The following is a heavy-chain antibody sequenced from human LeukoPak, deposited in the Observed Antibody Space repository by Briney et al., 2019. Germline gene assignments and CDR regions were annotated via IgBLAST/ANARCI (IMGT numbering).Heavy chain of an antibody. CDR3: ARGYSLSSGRRGTLYYYYYMDV. Sequence: PSETLSLTCTVSGGSISSYYWSWIRQPPGKGLKWIGYIYYSGSTSYSPSLRSRVTISVDTYKNQFSLKLSSVTDEDTAVYYCARGYSLSSGRRGTLYYYYYMDVWGKGTTVTVSS. CDR1: GGSISSYY. CDR2: IYYSGST. J-gene: IGHJ6*03. D-gene: IGHD6-19*01. V-gene: IGHV4-59*01.